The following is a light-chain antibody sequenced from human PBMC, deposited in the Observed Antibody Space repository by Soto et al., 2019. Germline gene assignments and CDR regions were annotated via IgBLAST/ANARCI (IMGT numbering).Light chain of an antibody. CDR3: QQSYSTPWT. J-gene: IGKJ1*01. Sequence: DVQMTQSPSTLSASVGHGVTITVRASQSISSYLNWYQQKPGKAPKLLIYAASSLESGVPSRFSGSGSGTDFTLTISSLQPEDFATYYCQQSYSTPWTFGQGTKVDIK. CDR1: QSISSY. CDR2: AAS. V-gene: IGKV1-39*01.